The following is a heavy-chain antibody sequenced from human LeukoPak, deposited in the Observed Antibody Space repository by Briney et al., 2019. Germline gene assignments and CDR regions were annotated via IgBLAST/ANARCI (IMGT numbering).Heavy chain of an antibody. D-gene: IGHD2-15*01. J-gene: IGHJ3*02. Sequence: XXXAAXXFTFXDXXMHWVRXAPGXXLXXXXGISWNSGSIGYADSVKGRFTISRDNAKNSLYLQMNSLRAEDTALYYCAKGGSARERRAFDIWGQGTMVTVSS. CDR2: ISWNSGSI. CDR3: AKGGSARERRAFDI. CDR1: XFTFXDXX. V-gene: IGHV3-9*01.